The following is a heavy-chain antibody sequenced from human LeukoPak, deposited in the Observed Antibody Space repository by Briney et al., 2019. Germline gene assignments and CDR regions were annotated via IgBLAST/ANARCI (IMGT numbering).Heavy chain of an antibody. CDR3: ARVGLYDFWSGGDDAFDI. J-gene: IGHJ3*02. CDR1: GFTFSSYS. CDR2: ISSSSSTI. D-gene: IGHD3-3*01. Sequence: GGSLRLSCAASGFTFSSYSMNWVRKAPGKGLEWVSYISSSSSTIYYADSVKGRFTISRDNAKNSLYLQMNSLRAEDTAVSYCARVGLYDFWSGGDDAFDIWGQGTMVTVSS. V-gene: IGHV3-48*04.